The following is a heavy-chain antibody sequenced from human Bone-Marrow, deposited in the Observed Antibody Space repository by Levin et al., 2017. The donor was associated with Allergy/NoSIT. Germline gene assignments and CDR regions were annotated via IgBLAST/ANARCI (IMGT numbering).Heavy chain of an antibody. D-gene: IGHD3-10*01. CDR3: AKGIMVRGVIISTYDSGMDV. CDR1: GFTFSSYG. CDR2: ISYDGSNK. J-gene: IGHJ6*02. V-gene: IGHV3-30*18. Sequence: GGSLRLSCAASGFTFSSYGMHWVRQAPGKGLEWVAVISYDGSNKYYADSVKGRFTISRDNSKNTLYLQMNSLRAEDTAVYYCAKGIMVRGVIISTYDSGMDVWGQGTTVTVSS.